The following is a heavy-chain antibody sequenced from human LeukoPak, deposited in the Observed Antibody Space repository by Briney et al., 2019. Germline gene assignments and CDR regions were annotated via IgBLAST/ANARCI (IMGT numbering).Heavy chain of an antibody. V-gene: IGHV4-34*01. J-gene: IGHJ4*02. CDR1: GGSFSGYY. Sequence: PSETLPLTCAVYGGSFSGYYWSWIRQPPGKGLEWIGEINHSGSTNYNPSLKSRVTISVDTSKNQFSLKLSSVTAADTAVYYCARVGRGVVVVPAAVDYFDYWGQGTLVTVSS. CDR3: ARVGRGVVVVPAAVDYFDY. D-gene: IGHD2-2*01. CDR2: INHSGST.